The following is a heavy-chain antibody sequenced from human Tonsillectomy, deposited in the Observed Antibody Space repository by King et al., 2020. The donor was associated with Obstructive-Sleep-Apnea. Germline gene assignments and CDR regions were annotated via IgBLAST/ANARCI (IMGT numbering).Heavy chain of an antibody. CDR1: GFTFKNYW. Sequence: VQLVESGGGLVQPGGSLRLSCAASGFTFKNYWMIWVRQVPGKGLEWVANINRDGTQKNYVDSVKGRFTISRDNSRKSLSLQMNSLRDEDTAVYHCTRDLSPAASGSYFDAFDIWGQGTMVTVSS. V-gene: IGHV3-7*01. CDR2: INRDGTQK. J-gene: IGHJ3*02. D-gene: IGHD3-10*01. CDR3: TRDLSPAASGSYFDAFDI.